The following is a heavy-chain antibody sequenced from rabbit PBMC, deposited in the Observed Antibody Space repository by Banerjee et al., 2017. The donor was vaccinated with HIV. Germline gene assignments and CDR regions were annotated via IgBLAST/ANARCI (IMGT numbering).Heavy chain of an antibody. V-gene: IGHV1S40*01. CDR3: ARDYAGDSYGYYFNL. D-gene: IGHD8-1*01. CDR2: IYAGSSGKI. CDR1: GFDISRYH. Sequence: QSLEESGGGLVKPGGTLTLTCTASGFDISRYHICWVRQAPGKGLEWIACIYAGSSGKIAYASWAKGRFTISKTSSTTVTLQMTSLTAADTATYFCARDYAGDSYGYYFNLWGQGTLVTVS. J-gene: IGHJ4*01.